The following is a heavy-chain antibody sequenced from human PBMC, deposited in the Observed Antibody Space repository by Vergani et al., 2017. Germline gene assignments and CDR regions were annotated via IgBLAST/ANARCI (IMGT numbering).Heavy chain of an antibody. CDR3: AGASLFIMVRGVHYYGMDV. V-gene: IGHV1-69*01. D-gene: IGHD3-10*01. J-gene: IGHJ6*02. CDR1: GGTFSSYA. Sequence: QVQLVQSGAEVKKPGSSVKVSCKASGGTFSSYAISWVRQAPGQGLEWMGGIIPIFGTANYAQKFQGRVTITADESTSTAYMELSSLRSEDTAVYYCAGASLFIMVRGVHYYGMDVWGQGTTVTVSS. CDR2: IIPIFGTA.